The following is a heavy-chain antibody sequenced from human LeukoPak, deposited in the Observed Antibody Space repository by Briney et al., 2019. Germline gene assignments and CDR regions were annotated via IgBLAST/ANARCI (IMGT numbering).Heavy chain of an antibody. CDR1: GYTFTSYG. CDR2: ISAYNGNT. D-gene: IGHD4-23*01. Sequence: RASVTVSCKASGYTFTSYGISWVRQAPGQGLEWMGWISAYNGNTNYAQKLQGRVTITTDTSTSTAYMELRSLRSDDTAVYYCARDRGSYGGIPSAYYYYMDVWGKGTTVTVSS. CDR3: ARDRGSYGGIPSAYYYYMDV. J-gene: IGHJ6*03. V-gene: IGHV1-18*01.